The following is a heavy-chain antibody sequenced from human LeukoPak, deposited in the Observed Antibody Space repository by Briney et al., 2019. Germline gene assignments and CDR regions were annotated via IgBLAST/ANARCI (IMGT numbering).Heavy chain of an antibody. D-gene: IGHD1-26*01. CDR3: ARDLVGAFDY. CDR1: GFTFSSYA. V-gene: IGHV3-30*04. CDR2: ISYDGSNK. Sequence: QPGRSLRLSCAASGFTFSSYAMHWVRQAPGKGLEWVAVISYDGSNKYYADSVKGRFTISRDNSKNTLYLQMNSLRAEDTAVYYCARDLVGAFDYWGQGTLVTVSS. J-gene: IGHJ4*02.